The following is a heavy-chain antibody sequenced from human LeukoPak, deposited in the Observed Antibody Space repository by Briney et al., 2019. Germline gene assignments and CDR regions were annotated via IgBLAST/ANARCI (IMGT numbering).Heavy chain of an antibody. J-gene: IGHJ4*02. CDR3: ARGYCSSSGCYTAFDY. D-gene: IGHD2-2*02. CDR1: GFTFSSYW. Sequence: GGSLRLSCAASGFTFSSYWMSWARQAPGKGREGVANIKQEGSQKYYVDSVKSRFIICRDNAKNVLYLKMNSLRAEDTAEYCCARGYCSSSGCYTAFDYWGQGTLVTVSS. V-gene: IGHV3-7*01. CDR2: IKQEGSQK.